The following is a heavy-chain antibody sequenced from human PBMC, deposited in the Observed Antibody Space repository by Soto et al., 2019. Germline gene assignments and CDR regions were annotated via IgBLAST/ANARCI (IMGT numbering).Heavy chain of an antibody. CDR2: IYYSGST. D-gene: IGHD6-19*01. Sequence: SETLSLTCTVSGGSISSYYWSWIRQPPGKGLEWIGYIYYSGSTNYNPSLKSRVTISVDTSKNQFSLKLSSVTAADTAVYYCACVVGRDSYDIWGQGTMVTVSS. CDR1: GGSISSYY. J-gene: IGHJ3*02. CDR3: ACVVGRDSYDI. V-gene: IGHV4-59*08.